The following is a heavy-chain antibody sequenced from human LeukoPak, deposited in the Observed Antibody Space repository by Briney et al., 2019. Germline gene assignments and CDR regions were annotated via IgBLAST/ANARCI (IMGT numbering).Heavy chain of an antibody. Sequence: GGSLRLSCAASGFAFSYYAMSWVRQAPGKGLECVSAISGSGNTHYTDSVKGRLTISRDNSKSTLDLQMNSLRVEDTALYYCAKDIYSAYDLARAFDFWGQGTLVTVST. CDR2: ISGSGNT. V-gene: IGHV3-23*01. D-gene: IGHD5-12*01. CDR1: GFAFSYYA. J-gene: IGHJ4*01. CDR3: AKDIYSAYDLARAFDF.